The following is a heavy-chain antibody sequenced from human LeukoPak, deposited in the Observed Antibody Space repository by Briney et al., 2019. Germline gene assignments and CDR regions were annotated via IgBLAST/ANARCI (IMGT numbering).Heavy chain of an antibody. CDR2: IYTSGST. CDR1: GGSISSYY. J-gene: IGHJ5*02. CDR3: ARTKYCSSASCYGRNWFDP. V-gene: IGHV4-4*07. D-gene: IGHD2-2*01. Sequence: SETLSLTCTVSGGSISSYYWSWIRQPAGKGLEWIGRIYTSGSTNYNPSLKSRVTMSVDTSKNQFSLKLSSVTAVDTAVYYCARTKYCSSASCYGRNWFDPWGQGTLVTVSS.